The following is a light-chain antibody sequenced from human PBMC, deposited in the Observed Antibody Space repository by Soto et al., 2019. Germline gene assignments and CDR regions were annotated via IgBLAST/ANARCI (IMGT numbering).Light chain of an antibody. J-gene: IGKJ2*01. CDR2: GAS. Sequence: EIVLTQSPGTLSLSPGERATLSCRASQSVSSSYFAWYQQKPGQAPRLIIYGASSRATGSPDRFSGSGSGTDFTLTISRMEPEDFAVYYCQQYGSSPPYTFGQGTKLEIK. CDR3: QQYGSSPPYT. CDR1: QSVSSSY. V-gene: IGKV3-20*01.